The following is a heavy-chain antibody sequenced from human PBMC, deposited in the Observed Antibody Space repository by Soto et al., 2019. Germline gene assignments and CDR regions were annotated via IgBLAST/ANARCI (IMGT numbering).Heavy chain of an antibody. CDR2: IYYSGST. J-gene: IGHJ4*02. D-gene: IGHD3-3*01. CDR1: GGSISSYY. CDR3: ARVSTGAYEQYYLDS. V-gene: IGHV4-59*01. Sequence: PSETLSLTCTVSGGSISSYYWSWIRQPPGKGLEWIGYIYYSGSTNYNPSLKSRVTISVDTSKNQFSLKLSSVTAADTAVYYCARVSTGAYEQYYLDSWGQGILVTVSS.